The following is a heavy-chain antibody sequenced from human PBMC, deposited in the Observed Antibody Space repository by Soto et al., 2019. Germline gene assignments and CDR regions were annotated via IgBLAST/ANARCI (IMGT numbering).Heavy chain of an antibody. CDR2: IYYSGST. V-gene: IGHV4-59*01. Sequence: SETLSLTCTVSGGSISSYYWNWIRQPPGKGLEWIGYIYYSGSTNYNPSLKSRVTISVDTSKNQFSLKLSSVTAADTAVYYCARAPSSGWKYYFDYWGQGTLVTVSS. J-gene: IGHJ4*02. CDR3: ARAPSSGWKYYFDY. D-gene: IGHD6-19*01. CDR1: GGSISSYY.